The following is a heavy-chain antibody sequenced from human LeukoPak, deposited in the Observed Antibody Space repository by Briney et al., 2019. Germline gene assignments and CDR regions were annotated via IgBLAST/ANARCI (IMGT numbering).Heavy chain of an antibody. J-gene: IGHJ4*02. V-gene: IGHV3-48*03. CDR3: ATYGDFFDY. Sequence: GGSLGLSCAASGFTFSSYEMNWVRQAPGKGLEWVSYISSSGSTIYYADSVKGRFTISRDNAKNSLYLQMNSLRAEDTAVYYCATYGDFFDYWGQGTLVTVSS. D-gene: IGHD4-17*01. CDR1: GFTFSSYE. CDR2: ISSSGSTI.